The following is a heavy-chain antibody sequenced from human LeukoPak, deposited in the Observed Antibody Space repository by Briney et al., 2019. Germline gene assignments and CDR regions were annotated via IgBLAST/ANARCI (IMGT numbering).Heavy chain of an antibody. V-gene: IGHV3-23*01. Sequence: PGGSLRLSFAASGFTFSNCAMSWVRQAPGKGPEWVSTISDDGVNTYYADSVKGRFTISRDNSKSTRYQQMNSLRAEDTAVYYCAKVRWIAVTTTFDCWGQGTLVTVSS. CDR2: ISDDGVNT. J-gene: IGHJ5*01. CDR3: AKVRWIAVTTTFDC. D-gene: IGHD4-17*01. CDR1: GFTFSNCA.